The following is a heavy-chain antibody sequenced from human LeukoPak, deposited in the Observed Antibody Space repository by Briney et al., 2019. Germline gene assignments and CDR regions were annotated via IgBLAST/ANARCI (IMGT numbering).Heavy chain of an antibody. CDR1: GGSFSGNY. CDR2: IHHSGST. D-gene: IGHD2-15*01. CDR3: ARHPATLNIVVVVAAIPPRFDP. Sequence: SETLSLTCAVYGGSFSGNYWSWIRLPPGKGLEWIGEIHHSGSTNYNPSLKSRVTISVDTAKNQFSLKVSSVTAADTAVYYCARHPATLNIVVVVAAIPPRFDPWGQGTLVTVSS. J-gene: IGHJ5*02. V-gene: IGHV4-34*01.